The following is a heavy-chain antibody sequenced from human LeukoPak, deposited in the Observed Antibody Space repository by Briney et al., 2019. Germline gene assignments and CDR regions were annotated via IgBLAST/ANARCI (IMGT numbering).Heavy chain of an antibody. CDR3: ARDSPRLERPHNPCGY. J-gene: IGHJ4*02. CDR1: GFIFSDYG. D-gene: IGHD1-1*01. Sequence: PGGSLRLSCAASGFIFSDYGMNWVRQAPGKGLEWISSITSNSRFIYYADSVKGRFTISRDNAKNSLFLEVSSLRAEDTAVYFCARDSPRLERPHNPCGYWGQGTLVTVSS. V-gene: IGHV3-21*01. CDR2: ITSNSRFI.